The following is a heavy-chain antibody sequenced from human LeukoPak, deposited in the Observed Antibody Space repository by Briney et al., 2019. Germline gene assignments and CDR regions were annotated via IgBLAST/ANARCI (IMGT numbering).Heavy chain of an antibody. Sequence: ASVKLSFKASGYTFTSYGISWVRQAPGQGLELMGWISGYNGNTTYAQKVQGRVTITTDTSTTTAYMELKSLRSDDTAVYYCARRVATTDHFDYWGQGTLVTVSS. J-gene: IGHJ4*02. D-gene: IGHD5-12*01. V-gene: IGHV1-18*01. CDR1: GYTFTSYG. CDR2: ISGYNGNT. CDR3: ARRVATTDHFDY.